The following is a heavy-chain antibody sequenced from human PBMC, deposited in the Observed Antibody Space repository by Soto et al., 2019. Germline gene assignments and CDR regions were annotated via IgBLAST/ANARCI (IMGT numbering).Heavy chain of an antibody. J-gene: IGHJ3*02. CDR3: ARKWLLAFDI. V-gene: IGHV4-31*03. CDR1: GGSISSGGYY. D-gene: IGHD5-12*01. CDR2: IYYSGST. Sequence: SETLSLTCTVSGGSISSGGYYWSWIRQHPGKGLEWIGYIYYSGSTYYNPSLKSRVTISVDTSKNQFSLKLSSVTAADTAVYYCARKWLLAFDIWGQGTMVTVSS.